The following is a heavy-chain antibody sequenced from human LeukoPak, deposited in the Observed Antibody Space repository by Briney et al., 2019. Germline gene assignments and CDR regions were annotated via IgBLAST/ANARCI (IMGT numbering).Heavy chain of an antibody. J-gene: IGHJ4*02. CDR3: ASLIGYCSSTSCRGGFDY. CDR1: GGSISSYY. V-gene: IGHV4-59*08. D-gene: IGHD2-2*01. Sequence: PSETLSLTCTVSGGSISSYYWSWIRQPPGKGLEWIGYIYYSGSTNYNPSLKSRVTISVDTSKNQFSLKLSSVTAADTAVYYCASLIGYCSSTSCRGGFDYWGQGTLVTVSS. CDR2: IYYSGST.